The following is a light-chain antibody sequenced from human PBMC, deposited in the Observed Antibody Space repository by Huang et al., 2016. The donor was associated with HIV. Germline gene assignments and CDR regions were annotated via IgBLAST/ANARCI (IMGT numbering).Light chain of an antibody. J-gene: IGKJ2*01. CDR3: MEALKTPYT. CDR1: KSLLHTNAYNY. V-gene: IGKV2-28*01. Sequence: DIVMIQSPLSLPVTPGEPASIPCRSSKSLLHTNAYNYLDWSLQKPGQSPQLLFYLGSSRASGVPDRFSGGGSGTRFSLNISRVEAEDAGIYYCMEALKTPYTFGQGTKLEIK. CDR2: LGS.